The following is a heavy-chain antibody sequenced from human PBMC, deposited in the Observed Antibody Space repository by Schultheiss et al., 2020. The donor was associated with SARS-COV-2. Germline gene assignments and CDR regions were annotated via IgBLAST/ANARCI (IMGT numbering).Heavy chain of an antibody. CDR2: VSGSGGST. V-gene: IGHV3-23*01. CDR1: GFTFSRYA. J-gene: IGHJ6*02. D-gene: IGHD4-23*01. CDR3: ARSHTVVTLCAEYYYYGMDV. Sequence: GGSLRLSCAASGFTFSRYAMSWVRQAPGKGLEWVSAVSGSGGSTYYADSVKGRFTISRDNAKNSLYLQMNSLRAEDTAVYYCARSHTVVTLCAEYYYYGMDVWGQGTTVTVSS.